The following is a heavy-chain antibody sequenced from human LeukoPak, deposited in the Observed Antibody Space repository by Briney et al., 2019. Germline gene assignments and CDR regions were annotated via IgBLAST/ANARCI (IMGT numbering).Heavy chain of an antibody. CDR3: ARDYHDSSGYPSFFDY. CDR1: GFTFSSYA. CDR2: ISGSGGST. V-gene: IGHV3-23*01. Sequence: GGSLRLSCAASGFTFSSYAMSWVRRAPGKGLEWVSAISGSGGSTYYADSVKGRFTISRDNAKNSLYLQMNSLRDEDTAVYYCARDYHDSSGYPSFFDYWGQGTLVTVSS. D-gene: IGHD3-22*01. J-gene: IGHJ4*02.